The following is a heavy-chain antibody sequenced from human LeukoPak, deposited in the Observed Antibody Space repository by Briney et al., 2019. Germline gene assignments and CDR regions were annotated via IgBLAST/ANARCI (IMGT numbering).Heavy chain of an antibody. Sequence: GGSLRLSCAASGFTFSSYSMNWVRQAPGKGLEWVSYISSSSSTIYYADSVKGRFTISRDNAKNSLYLQMNSLRDEDTAVYYCARGLPVAVIAPSEPFQHWGQGTLVTVSS. V-gene: IGHV3-48*02. CDR1: GFTFSSYS. J-gene: IGHJ1*01. D-gene: IGHD2-21*01. CDR3: ARGLPVAVIAPSEPFQH. CDR2: ISSSSSTI.